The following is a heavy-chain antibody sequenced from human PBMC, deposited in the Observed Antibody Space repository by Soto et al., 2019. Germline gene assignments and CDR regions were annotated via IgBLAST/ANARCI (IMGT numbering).Heavy chain of an antibody. V-gene: IGHV1-45*02. J-gene: IGHJ6*02. CDR2: ITPFNGNT. CDR1: GYTFTYRY. CDR3: ASEVAVASWGGEGNYYYYYGMDV. D-gene: IGHD6-19*01. Sequence: SVKVSCKASGYTFTYRYLHWVRQAPGQALEWMGWITPFNGNTNYAQKFQDRVTITRDRSMSTAYMELSSLRSEDTAMYYCASEVAVASWGGEGNYYYYYGMDVWGQGTTVTVSS.